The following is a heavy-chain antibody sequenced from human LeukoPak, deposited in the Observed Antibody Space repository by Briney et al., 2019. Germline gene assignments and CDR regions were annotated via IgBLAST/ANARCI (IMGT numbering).Heavy chain of an antibody. V-gene: IGHV3-23*01. CDR1: GFTFSRND. CDR3: AKGRSPLDY. CDR2: ISGGGGDT. Sequence: PEGSLRLSCATSGFTFSRNDMNWVRQGPGKGLEWVSVISGGGGDTHYSDFVRGRFTISRDNSRNMLYLDMHSLTAEDTAVYYCAKGRSPLDYWGQGTLVTVSS. J-gene: IGHJ4*02.